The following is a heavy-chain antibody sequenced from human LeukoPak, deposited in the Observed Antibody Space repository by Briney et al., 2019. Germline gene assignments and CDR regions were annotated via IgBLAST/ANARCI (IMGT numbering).Heavy chain of an antibody. D-gene: IGHD1-26*01. CDR3: ARERAYSGSPSEAFDI. V-gene: IGHV1-2*02. CDR1: GYTFTGYY. Sequence: ASVKVSCKASGYTFTGYYMHWVRQAPGQGLEWMGWINPNSGDTNYAQKFQGRVTMIRDTSISTAYMELSRLRSDDTAVYYCARERAYSGSPSEAFDIWGQGTMVTVSS. J-gene: IGHJ3*02. CDR2: INPNSGDT.